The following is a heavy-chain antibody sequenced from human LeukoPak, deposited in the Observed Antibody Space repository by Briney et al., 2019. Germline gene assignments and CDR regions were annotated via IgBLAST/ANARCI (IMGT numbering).Heavy chain of an antibody. J-gene: IGHJ4*02. D-gene: IGHD6-13*01. CDR3: ARDRAAADLDY. CDR2: IWYDGSNK. Sequence: GESLRLSCAASGFTFSSYGMHWVRQAPGKGLEWVAVIWYDGSNKFYADSVKGRFTISRDNSKNTLYLQMNSLRAEDTAVYYCARDRAAADLDYWGQGTLVTVSS. V-gene: IGHV3-33*01. CDR1: GFTFSSYG.